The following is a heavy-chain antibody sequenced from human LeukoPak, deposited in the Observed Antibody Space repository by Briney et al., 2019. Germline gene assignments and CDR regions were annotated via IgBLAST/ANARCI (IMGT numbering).Heavy chain of an antibody. J-gene: IGHJ5*02. CDR3: AKNDRWGIAVASNEDNWFDP. V-gene: IGHV3-23*01. CDR1: GFTFSSYA. D-gene: IGHD6-19*01. CDR2: ISGSGGST. Sequence: PGGSLRLSCAASGFTFSSYAMSWVRQAPGKGLEWVSAISGSGGSTYYADSVKGRFTISRDNSKNTLYLQMNSLRAEDTAVYYCAKNDRWGIAVASNEDNWFDPWGQGTLVTVSS.